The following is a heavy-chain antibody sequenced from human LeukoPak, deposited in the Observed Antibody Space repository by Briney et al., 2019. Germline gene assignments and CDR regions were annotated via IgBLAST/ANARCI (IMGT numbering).Heavy chain of an antibody. D-gene: IGHD3-9*01. V-gene: IGHV3-74*01. CDR2: INSDGSGT. CDR1: GFTLSSSW. J-gene: IGHJ4*02. Sequence: GGSLRLSCAASGFTLSSSWMHWVRQVPGEGLLCVSRINSDGSGTNYADSVKGRFTISRDNAKNTLYLQMNSLRVEDTAVYYCAKSHVSTATGTGRYFDYWGQGTLVTVSS. CDR3: AKSHVSTATGTGRYFDY.